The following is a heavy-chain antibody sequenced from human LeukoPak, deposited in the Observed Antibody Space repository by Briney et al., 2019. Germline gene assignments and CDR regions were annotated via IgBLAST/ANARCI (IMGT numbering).Heavy chain of an antibody. V-gene: IGHV3-49*05. D-gene: IGHD4-17*01. Sequence: KAGGSLRLSCTASGFTFGDYAMSWFRQAPGKGLEWVGFMRTKPYGATTEYAASVKGRFTISRDDSKSIAYLQMNSLETEDTAVYYCTRAFTVTTFDMDVWGQGTTVTVSS. CDR2: MRTKPYGATT. CDR3: TRAFTVTTFDMDV. J-gene: IGHJ6*02. CDR1: GFTFGDYA.